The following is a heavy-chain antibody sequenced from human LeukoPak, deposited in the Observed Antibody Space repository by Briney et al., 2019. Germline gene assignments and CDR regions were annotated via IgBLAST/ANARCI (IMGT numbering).Heavy chain of an antibody. V-gene: IGHV6-1*01. J-gene: IGHJ4*01. CDR2: TYYRFKGYV. D-gene: IGHD6-19*01. CDR3: ARDLGNTGWYTFDY. CDR1: GDSVSSINGA. Sequence: SQTLSLTCAISGDSVSSINGAWNWIRQSPSRGLEWLRRTYYRFKGYVEYAESMRGRITISLDTSMNQYCLLVLCVTPEDTAVYYCARDLGNTGWYTFDYWGHGILVTVSS.